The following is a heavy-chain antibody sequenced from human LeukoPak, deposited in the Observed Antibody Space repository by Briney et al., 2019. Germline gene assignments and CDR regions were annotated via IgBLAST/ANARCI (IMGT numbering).Heavy chain of an antibody. D-gene: IGHD5-18*01. V-gene: IGHV1-8*01. CDR2: MNPNSGNT. J-gene: IGHJ6*03. CDR1: GYTFTSYD. Sequence: ASVKVSCKASGYTFTSYDINWVRQATGQGLEWMGWMNPNSGNTGYAQKFQGRVTMTRNTSISTAYMELSSLRSEDTAVYYCARSVQLWLLNYYYYMDVWGKGTTVTVSS. CDR3: ARSVQLWLLNYYYYMDV.